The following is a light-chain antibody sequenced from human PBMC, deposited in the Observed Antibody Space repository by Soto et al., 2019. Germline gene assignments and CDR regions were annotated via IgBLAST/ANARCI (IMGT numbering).Light chain of an antibody. J-gene: IGKJ1*01. CDR1: QSVTSSY. Sequence: ENGLTQSPGTLSLAPGERATLSCRASQSVTSSYLAWYQQKPGQAPRLVMYGASIRTSGIPDRFSGSGSGTDFTLTISRLEPEDFAVYYCQQYVRSPWTFGQGTKVYIK. V-gene: IGKV3-20*01. CDR3: QQYVRSPWT. CDR2: GAS.